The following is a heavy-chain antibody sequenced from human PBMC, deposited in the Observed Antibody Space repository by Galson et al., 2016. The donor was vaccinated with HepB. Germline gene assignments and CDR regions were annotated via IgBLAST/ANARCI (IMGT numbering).Heavy chain of an antibody. V-gene: IGHV1-69*13. CDR2: IVPIFGTG. Sequence: SVKVSCKASGGTFSSYTISWVRQAPGQGLEWMGGIVPIFGTGNYARKFQGRVTITADESTSTAYMELSSLRSDDTAVYYQNFDYWGQGTLVTVSS. CDR1: GGTFSSYT. CDR3: NFDY. J-gene: IGHJ4*02.